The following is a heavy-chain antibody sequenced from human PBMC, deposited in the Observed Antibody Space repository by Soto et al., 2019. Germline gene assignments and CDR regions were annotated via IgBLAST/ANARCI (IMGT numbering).Heavy chain of an antibody. V-gene: IGHV3-11*01. Sequence: PGGSLRLSCTVSGFAFSHNYFTWIRQAPGKGLEWLSYINTGGSPAYYADSVKGRLTISTDIAEKSLYLQMDSLRADDTGVYYCATGGIYYETWGQGTLVTVSS. J-gene: IGHJ5*02. D-gene: IGHD1-26*01. CDR2: INTGGSPA. CDR3: ATGGIYYET. CDR1: GFAFSHNY.